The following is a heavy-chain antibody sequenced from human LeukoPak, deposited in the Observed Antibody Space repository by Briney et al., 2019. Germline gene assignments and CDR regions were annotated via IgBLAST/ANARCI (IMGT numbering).Heavy chain of an antibody. CDR3: ARPELGISNAFDI. V-gene: IGHV4-34*01. CDR1: GGSFSGYY. Sequence: SQTLSLTCAVYGGSFSGYYWSWIRQPPGKGLEWIGEINHSGSTNYNPSLKSRVTISVDTSKNQFSLKLSSVTAADTAVYYCARPELGISNAFDIWGQGTMVTVSS. CDR2: INHSGST. J-gene: IGHJ3*02. D-gene: IGHD7-27*01.